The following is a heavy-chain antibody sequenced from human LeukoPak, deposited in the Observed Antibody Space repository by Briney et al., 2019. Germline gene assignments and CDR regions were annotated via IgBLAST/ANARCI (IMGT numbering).Heavy chain of an antibody. D-gene: IGHD6-19*01. Sequence: SETLSLTCTVSGGSISSSSYYWGWIRQPPGKGLEWIGSIYYSGSTYYNPSLKSRVTISVDTSKNQFSLKLSSVTAADTAVYYCAGSSGWYLWSWFDPWGQGTLVTVSS. CDR1: GGSISSSSYY. CDR2: IYYSGST. CDR3: AGSSGWYLWSWFDP. J-gene: IGHJ5*02. V-gene: IGHV4-39*01.